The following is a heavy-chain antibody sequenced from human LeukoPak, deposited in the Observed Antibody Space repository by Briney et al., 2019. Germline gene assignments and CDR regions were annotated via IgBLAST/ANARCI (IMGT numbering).Heavy chain of an antibody. J-gene: IGHJ4*02. CDR2: IYYGGST. V-gene: IGHV4-59*08. Sequence: PSETLSLTCTVSGGSISSYYWSWIRQPPAKGLEWIGYIYYGGSTYSNPSLKGRVTISMDTSKNQFSLNLSSVTAADTAVYYCARSSVSGTYSGGYWGQGILVTVSS. CDR1: GGSISSYY. CDR3: ARSSVSGTYSGGY. D-gene: IGHD3-10*01.